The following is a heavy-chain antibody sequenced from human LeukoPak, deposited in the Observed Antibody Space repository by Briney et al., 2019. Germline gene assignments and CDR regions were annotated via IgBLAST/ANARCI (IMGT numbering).Heavy chain of an antibody. CDR1: GFTFSSYS. Sequence: GGSLRLSCAASGFTFSSYSMNWVRQAPGKGLEWVAVISYDGSNKYYADSVKGRFTISRDNSKNTLYLQMNSLRAEDTAVYYCAKLRYFVVGATGTWGQGTLVTVSS. CDR3: AKLRYFVVGATGT. V-gene: IGHV3-30*18. D-gene: IGHD1-26*01. CDR2: ISYDGSNK. J-gene: IGHJ5*02.